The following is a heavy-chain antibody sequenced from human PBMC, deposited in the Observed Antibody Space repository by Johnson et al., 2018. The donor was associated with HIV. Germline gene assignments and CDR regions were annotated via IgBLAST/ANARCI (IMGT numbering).Heavy chain of an antibody. CDR3: AIPYFYDSGDYR. CDR2: ISTTGVST. D-gene: IGHD3-22*01. CDR1: GFTFSQYA. J-gene: IGHJ3*01. V-gene: IGHV3-64*07. Sequence: VQLVESGGGLVQPGESLRLSCVASGFTFSQYAMHWVRQAPGKGLEYVSAISTTGVSTYYADSVRGRFTISRDNSKNTLYLQMCSLRAEDMAVYYCAIPYFYDSGDYRWGQGTMVTVSS.